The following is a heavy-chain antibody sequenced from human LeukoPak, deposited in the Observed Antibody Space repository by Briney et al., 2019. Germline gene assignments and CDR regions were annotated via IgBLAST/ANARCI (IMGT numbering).Heavy chain of an antibody. CDR3: AREGGSSSSSWFDP. D-gene: IGHD6-6*01. Sequence: GGSLRLSCAASGFTFSDHYMGWVRQAPGKGLEWVGRTRNKANSYTTEYAASVKGRFTISRDDSKNSLYLQMNSLKTEDTAVYYCAREGGSSSSSWFDPWGQGTLVTVSS. CDR1: GFTFSDHY. V-gene: IGHV3-72*01. J-gene: IGHJ5*02. CDR2: TRNKANSYTT.